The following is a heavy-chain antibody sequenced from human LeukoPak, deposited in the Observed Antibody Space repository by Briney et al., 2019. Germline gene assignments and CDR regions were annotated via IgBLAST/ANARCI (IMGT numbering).Heavy chain of an antibody. CDR3: ARDPPDYYDSSGYYLDWFDP. J-gene: IGHJ5*02. Sequence: ASVKVSCKASGGTFSSYAISWVRQAPGQGLEWMGRIIPILGIANYAQKFQGRVTITADKSTSTAYTELSSLRSEDTAVYYCARDPPDYYDSSGYYLDWFDPWGQGTLVTVSS. CDR2: IIPILGIA. CDR1: GGTFSSYA. V-gene: IGHV1-69*04. D-gene: IGHD3-22*01.